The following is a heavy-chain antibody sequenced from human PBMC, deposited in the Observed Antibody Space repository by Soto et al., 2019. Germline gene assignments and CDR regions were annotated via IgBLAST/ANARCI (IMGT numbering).Heavy chain of an antibody. D-gene: IGHD4-17*01. Sequence: EVQLEESGGGVVMPGGSLRLSCAASGFTFHNAWINWVRQPPGGGLEWVGRIRSQSDGGSGDYAAPVKGRFVVSRDDSKNMVYLQMNSLKIEDTAVFYCTTDSRTTVPEVHFDFCGHGTLVTVSS. CDR1: GFTFHNAW. V-gene: IGHV3-15*07. CDR2: IRSQSDGGSG. CDR3: TTDSRTTVPEVHFDF. J-gene: IGHJ4*01.